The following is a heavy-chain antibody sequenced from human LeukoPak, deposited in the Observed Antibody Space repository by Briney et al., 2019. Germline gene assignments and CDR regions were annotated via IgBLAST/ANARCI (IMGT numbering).Heavy chain of an antibody. J-gene: IGHJ3*02. CDR1: GGSISSYY. D-gene: IGHD3-10*01. Sequence: SETLSLTCTVSGGSISSYYWGWVRQPPGKALEWIGNIFYTGSTYYSPSLKSRVTISLDTSRNQFSLGLNSVTAADTAVYYCAKSNGYGLIDIWGQGTMVTVSS. CDR3: AKSNGYGLIDI. CDR2: IFYTGST. V-gene: IGHV4-39*07.